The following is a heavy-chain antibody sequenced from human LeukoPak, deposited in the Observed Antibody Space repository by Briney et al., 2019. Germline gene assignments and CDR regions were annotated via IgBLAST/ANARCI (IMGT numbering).Heavy chain of an antibody. J-gene: IGHJ1*01. D-gene: IGHD6-13*01. CDR1: GGSFSGYY. Sequence: SETLSLTCAVYGGSFSGYYWSWIRQPPGKGLEWIGEINHSGSTNYSPSLKSRVTISVDTSKNQFSLKLSSVTAADTAVYYCARGRGSSWYRDFQHWGQGTLVTVSS. CDR2: INHSGST. CDR3: ARGRGSSWYRDFQH. V-gene: IGHV4-34*01.